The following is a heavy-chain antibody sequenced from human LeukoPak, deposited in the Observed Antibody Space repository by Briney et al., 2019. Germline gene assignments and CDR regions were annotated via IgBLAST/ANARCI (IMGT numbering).Heavy chain of an antibody. CDR1: GFTFGDYA. J-gene: IGHJ4*02. CDR2: IRSKDYSGTT. V-gene: IGHV3-49*04. Sequence: GGSLRLSCTTSGFTFGDYAMTWARQAPGKGLEWVGFIRSKDYSGTTEYAASVKGRFTISRDDSKSIAYLQMNSLKTEDTAVYYCTRVRDSSGYYPLPFDYWGQGTLVTVSS. CDR3: TRVRDSSGYYPLPFDY. D-gene: IGHD3-22*01.